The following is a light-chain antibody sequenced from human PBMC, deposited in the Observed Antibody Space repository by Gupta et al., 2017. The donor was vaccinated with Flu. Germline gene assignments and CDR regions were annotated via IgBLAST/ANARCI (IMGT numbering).Light chain of an antibody. V-gene: IGKV2-30*02. CDR3: MQGVHWPYT. CDR2: RVS. J-gene: IGKJ2*01. Sequence: ISGRSRQSRVHSDGNTDLNFQQRPGQSPRRRIYRVSNRDSGVPDRISGSGSGTDFTLKISGVEAEDGGIYYCMQGVHWPYTFGQGTKLEIK. CDR1: QSRVHSDGNTD.